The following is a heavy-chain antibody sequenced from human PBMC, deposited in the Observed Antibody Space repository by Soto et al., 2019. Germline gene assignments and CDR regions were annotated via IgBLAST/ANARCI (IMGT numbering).Heavy chain of an antibody. Sequence: EVQLVESGGGLVQPGGSLRLSCAASGFTFSSYSMNWVRQAPGKGLEWVSYISSSSSTIYYADSVKGRFTISRDNAKNSLYLQMNSLRDEDTAVYNCARVPQYYDSSGYGYLGQGTLVTVSS. CDR3: ARVPQYYDSSGYGY. D-gene: IGHD3-22*01. CDR1: GFTFSSYS. J-gene: IGHJ4*02. V-gene: IGHV3-48*02. CDR2: ISSSSSTI.